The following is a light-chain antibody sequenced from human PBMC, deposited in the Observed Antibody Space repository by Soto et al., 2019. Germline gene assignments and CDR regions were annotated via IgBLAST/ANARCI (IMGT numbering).Light chain of an antibody. Sequence: EIVLTQSPGTLSLSPGQRATLSCRASQSVSSSYLAWYHQRPGQAPRLLIYGASSRATGIPDRFSGSGSGTDFTLTISRLEPEDFGVYYCQQDGRSRWTFGRGTKVEIK. CDR3: QQDGRSRWT. V-gene: IGKV3-20*01. J-gene: IGKJ1*01. CDR2: GAS. CDR1: QSVSSSY.